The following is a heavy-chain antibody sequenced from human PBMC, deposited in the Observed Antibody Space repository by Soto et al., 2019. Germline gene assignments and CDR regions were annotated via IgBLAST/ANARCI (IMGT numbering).Heavy chain of an antibody. CDR3: ARVSEGYETIYYYYGMDV. J-gene: IGHJ6*02. CDR2: IKQDGSEK. Sequence: GGSLRLSCAASGFTFSSYWMSWVRRAPGKGLEWVANIKQDGSEKYYVDSVKGRFTISRDNAKNSLYLQMNSLRAEDTAVYYCARVSEGYETIYYYYGMDVWGQGTTVTVSS. V-gene: IGHV3-7*01. D-gene: IGHD5-12*01. CDR1: GFTFSSYW.